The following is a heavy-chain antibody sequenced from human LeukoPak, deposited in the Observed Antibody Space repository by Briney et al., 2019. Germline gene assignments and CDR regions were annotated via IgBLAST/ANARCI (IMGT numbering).Heavy chain of an antibody. V-gene: IGHV3-74*01. CDR1: GNYW. Sequence: GGSLRLSCAASGNYWMHWVRQAPGKGLVWVSHINSDGSWTSYADSVKGRFTISKDNAKSTVYLQMNNLRAEDTAVYYCVSFYEAYWGRGTLVTVSS. J-gene: IGHJ4*02. D-gene: IGHD2/OR15-2a*01. CDR3: VSFYEAY. CDR2: INSDGSWT.